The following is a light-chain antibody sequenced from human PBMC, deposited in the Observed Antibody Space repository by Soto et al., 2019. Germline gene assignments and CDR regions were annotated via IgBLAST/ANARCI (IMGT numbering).Light chain of an antibody. V-gene: IGKV3-11*01. J-gene: IGKJ5*01. CDR3: QQRNYWPIT. CDR2: DAS. Sequence: EIVLTQSPATLSFSPGEGVTLSCRASQSVGSYLAWYQQKLGQAPRLLIYDASKRATGIPARFSGSGSGTVFTLTINSLEPEDFAVYYCQQRNYWPITFGQGTRLEIK. CDR1: QSVGSY.